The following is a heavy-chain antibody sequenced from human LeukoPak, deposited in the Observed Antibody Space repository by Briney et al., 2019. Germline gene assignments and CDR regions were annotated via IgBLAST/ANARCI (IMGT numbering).Heavy chain of an antibody. D-gene: IGHD2-15*01. Sequence: GGSLRLSCAASGFTFSSYGMHWVRQAPGKGLEWVAFIRYDGSNKYYADSVKGRFTISRDTSKNTLYLQMNSLKSEDAAVYYCAKDGYCSGGSCYSWNYYYYGMDVWGQGTTVTVSS. CDR3: AKDGYCSGGSCYSWNYYYYGMDV. V-gene: IGHV3-30*02. CDR1: GFTFSSYG. J-gene: IGHJ6*02. CDR2: IRYDGSNK.